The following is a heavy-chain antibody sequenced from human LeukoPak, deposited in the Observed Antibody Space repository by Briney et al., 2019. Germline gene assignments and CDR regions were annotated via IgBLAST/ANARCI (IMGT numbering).Heavy chain of an antibody. CDR3: ARDGGVGAANAFSY. V-gene: IGHV4-4*07. D-gene: IGHD3-3*01. J-gene: IGHJ4*02. CDR2: ICTSGST. CDR1: GGSISNYF. Sequence: SETLSLTCTVSGGSISNYFWNWIRQPAGNGLEWIGRICTSGSTNYNPSLKSRVTMSLDTSKNQFSLKLGSVTAADTAVYYCARDGGVGAANAFSYLGQGTLVTVSS.